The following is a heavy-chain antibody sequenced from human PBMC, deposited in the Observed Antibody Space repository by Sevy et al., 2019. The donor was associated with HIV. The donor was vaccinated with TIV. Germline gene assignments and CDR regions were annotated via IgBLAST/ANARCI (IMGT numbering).Heavy chain of an antibody. D-gene: IGHD3-3*01. V-gene: IGHV3-15*01. CDR1: GFTFSNAW. CDR3: WMCKSRITVFGVDQIYGMDV. J-gene: IGHJ6*02. Sequence: GGSLRLSCAASGFTFSNAWMSWVRQAPGKGLEWGGRIKSKTDGGTTDYAAPVKGRFTISRDDSNNTLYLKMNSLKTEDTAVYYCWMCKSRITVFGVDQIYGMDVWGQGTTVTVSS. CDR2: IKSKTDGGTT.